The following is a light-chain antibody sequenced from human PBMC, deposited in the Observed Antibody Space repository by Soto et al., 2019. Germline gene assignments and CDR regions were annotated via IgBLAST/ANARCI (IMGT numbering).Light chain of an antibody. Sequence: IVLTQSPCILSVSPGERVILSCLASQTLRNKLAWYRQKPGQAPRLLTCGGFNRATGIPARFSSSGSGKEFTLTINSLQSEDFAIYYCQQQNAWTLTCGPGTQLDLK. CDR1: QTLRNK. J-gene: IGKJ3*01. CDR3: QQQNAWTLT. CDR2: GGF. V-gene: IGKV3-15*01.